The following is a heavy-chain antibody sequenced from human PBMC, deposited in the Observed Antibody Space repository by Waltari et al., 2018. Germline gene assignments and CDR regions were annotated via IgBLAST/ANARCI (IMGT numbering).Heavy chain of an antibody. CDR1: GFTFSSYE. V-gene: IGHV3-48*03. J-gene: IGHJ6*02. CDR3: ARDRNTIFGVPYYGMDV. CDR2: ISSSGSTI. Sequence: EVQLVESGGGLVQPGGSLRLSCAASGFTFSSYEMNWVRQAPGKGLEWVSYISSSGSTIYYADSVKGRFTISRDNAKNSLYLQMNSLRAEDTSVYYCARDRNTIFGVPYYGMDVWGQGTTVT. D-gene: IGHD3-3*01.